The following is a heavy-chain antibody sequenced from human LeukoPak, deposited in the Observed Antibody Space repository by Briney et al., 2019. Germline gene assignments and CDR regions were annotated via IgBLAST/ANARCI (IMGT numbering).Heavy chain of an antibody. CDR2: VYSDGST. CDR1: GFNVSSNY. D-gene: IGHD3-10*01. V-gene: IGHV3-66*01. CDR3: ARDLYFGELLGGVDP. J-gene: IGHJ5*02. Sequence: GGSLRLSCAASGFNVSSNYMSWVRQAPGKGLEWVSVVYSDGSTYYAGSVKGRFTISRDNSKNTLYLQVNSLRAEDTAVYYCARDLYFGELLGGVDPWGQGTLVTVSS.